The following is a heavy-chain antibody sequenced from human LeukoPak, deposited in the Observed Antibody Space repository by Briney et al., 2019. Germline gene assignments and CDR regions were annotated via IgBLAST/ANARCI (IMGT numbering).Heavy chain of an antibody. V-gene: IGHV3-23*01. CDR3: ARDFHVLRYFDWLSGPLYYFDY. J-gene: IGHJ4*02. CDR2: VSDSGAST. D-gene: IGHD3-9*01. CDR1: GFTFSSYA. Sequence: GGSLRLSCAASGFTFSSYAMSWVRQAPGKGLEWVSVVSDSGASTYYADSVKGRFTISRDNSKKTLYLQMNSLRAEDTAVYYCARDFHVLRYFDWLSGPLYYFDYWGQGTLVTVSS.